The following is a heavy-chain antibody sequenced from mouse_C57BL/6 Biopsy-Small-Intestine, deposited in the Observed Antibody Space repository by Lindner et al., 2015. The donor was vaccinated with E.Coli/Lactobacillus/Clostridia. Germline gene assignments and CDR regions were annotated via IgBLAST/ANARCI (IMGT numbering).Heavy chain of an antibody. CDR1: GYAFSTSW. Sequence: SGPEARSKAWGLKCNDFLGKASGYAFSTSWMNWVKQGPGKGLEWIGRIYPGDGVTNYSGKFKGKATLTADKSSSTAYMQLSSLTSEDSAVYFCAREGAHYSYYSYDGFAYWGQGTLVTVSA. J-gene: IGHJ3*01. CDR2: IYPGDGVT. V-gene: IGHV1-82*01. CDR3: AREGAHYSYYSYDGFAY. D-gene: IGHD2-12*01.